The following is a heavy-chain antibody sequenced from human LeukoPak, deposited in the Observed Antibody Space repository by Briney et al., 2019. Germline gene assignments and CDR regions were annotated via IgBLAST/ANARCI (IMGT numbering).Heavy chain of an antibody. CDR1: GFMFSSNW. D-gene: IGHD5-24*01. V-gene: IGHV3-7*03. Sequence: GGSLRLSCAASGFMFSSNWMSWVRLAPGKGLEWVANIKEDGTETYYVDSVKGRFTISRDNAKNSLYLQMNSLRVEDTAVYYCAXEGRSLQTYWGQGTLVTVSS. J-gene: IGHJ4*02. CDR3: AXEGRSLQTY. CDR2: IKEDGTET.